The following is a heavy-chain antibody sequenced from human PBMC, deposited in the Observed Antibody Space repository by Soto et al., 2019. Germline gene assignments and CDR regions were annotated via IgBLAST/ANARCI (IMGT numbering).Heavy chain of an antibody. J-gene: IGHJ4*02. CDR1: GGTFSNYV. V-gene: IGHV1-69*06. CDR2: IIPIFGAA. Sequence: SVKVSCKASGGTFSNYVVNWVRQAPGQGLEWMGRIIPIFGAANYAQKFQGRVTITADKSTSTSYMELSSLRSEDTAVYYCARDMTRTVVPYFDFWGQGTLVTVSS. D-gene: IGHD1-7*01. CDR3: ARDMTRTVVPYFDF.